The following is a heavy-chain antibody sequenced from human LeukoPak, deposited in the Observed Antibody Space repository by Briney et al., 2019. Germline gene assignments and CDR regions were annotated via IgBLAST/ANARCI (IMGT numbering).Heavy chain of an antibody. J-gene: IGHJ6*03. Sequence: GESLQISCKASGYSFTSYWIGWVRQMPGKGLEWMGIIYPGDSDTRYSPSFQGQVTISADKSISTAYLQWSSLKASDTAIYCSSSDSFYYYLDVWGKGTTVTVSS. CDR3: SSDSFYYYLDV. CDR1: GYSFTSYW. V-gene: IGHV5-51*01. D-gene: IGHD6-6*01. CDR2: IYPGDSDT.